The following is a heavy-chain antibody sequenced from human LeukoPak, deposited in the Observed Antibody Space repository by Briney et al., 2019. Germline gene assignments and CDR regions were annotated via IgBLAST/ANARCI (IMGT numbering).Heavy chain of an antibody. J-gene: IGHJ5*02. CDR1: GGSISSYH. CDR2: IYYIGST. D-gene: IGHD1-26*01. CDR3: ARVRGWELPSNWFDP. V-gene: IGHV4-59*01. Sequence: PSVPLSLPCTVSGGSISSYHWSWIRQPPGKGLEWTGYIYYIGSTNYNPSLKSRVTISVDTSKNQFSLKLSSVTAADTAVYYCARVRGWELPSNWFDPWGQGTLVTVSS.